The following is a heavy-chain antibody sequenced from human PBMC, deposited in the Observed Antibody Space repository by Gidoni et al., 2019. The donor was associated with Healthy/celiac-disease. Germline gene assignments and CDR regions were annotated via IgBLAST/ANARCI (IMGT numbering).Heavy chain of an antibody. CDR3: ASGEVPFGY. D-gene: IGHD3-16*01. CDR1: GGTFRSYA. V-gene: IGHV1-69*06. CDR2: IIPSFGTA. Sequence: QVQLVQSGAEVKKPGSSVKVSCKASGGTFRSYAISWVRQAPGQGLEWMEGIIPSFGTANYAPKFPGRVTITADKSTSTAYMELSSLRSEDTAVYYCASGEVPFGYWGQGTLVTVSS. J-gene: IGHJ4*02.